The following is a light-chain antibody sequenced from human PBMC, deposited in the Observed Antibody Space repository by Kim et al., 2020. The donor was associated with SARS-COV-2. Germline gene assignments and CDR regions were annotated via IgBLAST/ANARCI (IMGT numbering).Light chain of an antibody. CDR2: TAS. CDR1: QDISRY. Sequence: DIQMTQSPSSLSASVGDRVTITCRASQDISRYLKWYQQKPGKAPKLLIYTASSLQSGVPSRFTGSGSETDFTLTISSLQPEDCATYYCQQTYSASRTFGQGTKVDIK. V-gene: IGKV1-39*01. CDR3: QQTYSASRT. J-gene: IGKJ1*01.